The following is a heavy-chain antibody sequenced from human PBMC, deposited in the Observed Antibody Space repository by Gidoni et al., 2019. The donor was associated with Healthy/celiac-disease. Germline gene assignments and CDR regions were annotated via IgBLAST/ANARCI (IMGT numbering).Heavy chain of an antibody. J-gene: IGHJ4*02. Sequence: QVQLVESGGGVVQPGRSLRRSCAASGFTFSIYAMHWVRQAPGKGLEWVAVISYDGSNKYYADSVKGRFTISRDNSKNTLYLQMNSLRAEDTAVYYCAREVVVIATPFDYWGQGTLVTVSS. D-gene: IGHD2-21*01. V-gene: IGHV3-30-3*01. CDR2: ISYDGSNK. CDR3: AREVVVIATPFDY. CDR1: GFTFSIYA.